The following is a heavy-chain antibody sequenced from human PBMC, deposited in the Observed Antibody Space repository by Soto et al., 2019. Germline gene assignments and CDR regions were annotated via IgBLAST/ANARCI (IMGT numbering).Heavy chain of an antibody. CDR3: SIGSWSAETFDV. V-gene: IGHV1-69*02. J-gene: IGHJ3*01. D-gene: IGHD2-2*01. CDR2: IIPMLPVT. Sequence: QVHLIQSGAEVKKPGSSVKVSCKAARGTFNTYTIFRVRQAPGHGLEWMGRIIPMLPVTNSAQKFQGRLTLTAHKSTGTAFMELTSLTSDDTAVYYCSIGSWSAETFDVWGQGTMVTVSS. CDR1: RGTFNTYT.